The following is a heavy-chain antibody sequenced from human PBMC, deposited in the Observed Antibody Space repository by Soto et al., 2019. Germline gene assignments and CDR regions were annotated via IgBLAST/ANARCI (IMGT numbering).Heavy chain of an antibody. V-gene: IGHV4-59*01. CDR3: AREGVRWFGGLPANYFDY. Sequence: QVQLQESGPGLVKPSETLSLTCTVSGGSISSYYWSWIRQPPGKGLEWIGYIYYSGSTNYNPSLKSRVTISVDTSKNQFSLKLSSVNAADTAVYYCAREGVRWFGGLPANYFDYWGQGTLVTVSS. D-gene: IGHD3-10*01. CDR2: IYYSGST. J-gene: IGHJ4*02. CDR1: GGSISSYY.